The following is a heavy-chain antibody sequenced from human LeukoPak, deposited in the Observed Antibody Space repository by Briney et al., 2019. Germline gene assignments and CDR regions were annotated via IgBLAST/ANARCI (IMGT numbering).Heavy chain of an antibody. CDR3: ARGIQLWYFDY. D-gene: IGHD5-18*01. V-gene: IGHV1-3*01. J-gene: IGHJ4*02. CDR1: GYTFTSYA. CDR2: INAGNGNT. Sequence: ASVKVSCKASGYTFTSYAMHWVRQAPGQRLEWMGWINAGNGNTKYSQKFQGRVTITRDTSASTAYMELSSLRSEGTAVYYCARGIQLWYFDYWGQGTLVTVSS.